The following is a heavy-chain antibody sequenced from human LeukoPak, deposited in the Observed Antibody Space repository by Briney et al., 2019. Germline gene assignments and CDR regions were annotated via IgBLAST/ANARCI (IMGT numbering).Heavy chain of an antibody. CDR1: GFTVSSNY. J-gene: IGHJ4*02. V-gene: IGHV3-53*01. D-gene: IGHD1-7*01. CDR2: IYSGGST. CDR3: AVTGITGTVDY. Sequence: GGSLRLSCAAPGFTVSSNYMSWVRQAPGKGLEWVSVIYSGGSTYYADSVKGRFTISRDNPKNTLYLQMNSLRAEDTAVYYCAVTGITGTVDYWGQGTLVTVSS.